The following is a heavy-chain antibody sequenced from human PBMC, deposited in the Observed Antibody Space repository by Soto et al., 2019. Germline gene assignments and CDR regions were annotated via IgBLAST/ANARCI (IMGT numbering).Heavy chain of an antibody. V-gene: IGHV3-23*01. Sequence: EVQLLESGGGVVQPGESLRLSCAASGFTFSNYAMNWVRQAPGKGLEWDSVIVGSGVTTFYADSVKGRFTISRDNSENRLYLQMNSLRAEDTAVYYCVKDLESDFWGGYYPNWFDSWGQGTLVTVSS. CDR3: VKDLESDFWGGYYPNWFDS. J-gene: IGHJ5*01. CDR1: GFTFSNYA. D-gene: IGHD3-3*01. CDR2: IVGSGVTT.